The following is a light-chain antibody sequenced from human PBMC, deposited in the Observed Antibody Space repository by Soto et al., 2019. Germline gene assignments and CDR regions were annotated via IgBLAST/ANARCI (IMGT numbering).Light chain of an antibody. CDR1: QSVASN. CDR2: GTS. CDR3: QPWYRCPIS. J-gene: IGKJ5*01. Sequence: DIVKIHAPGSMSESPGESVTLSCRASQSVASNLAWYQQKPGQAPRLLIYGTSTRATGVPARFSGSGSGTDFTLTISSLQAAELAAYHCQPWYRCPISFGQGTRLEIK. V-gene: IGKV3-15*01.